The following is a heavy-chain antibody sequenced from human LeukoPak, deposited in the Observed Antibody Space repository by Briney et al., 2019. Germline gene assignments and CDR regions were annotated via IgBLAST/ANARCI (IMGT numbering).Heavy chain of an antibody. D-gene: IGHD4-17*01. CDR2: IYYSGST. J-gene: IGHJ4*02. Sequence: SETLSLTCTVSGGSISSSSYYWGWIRQPPGKGLEWIGSIYYSGSTYYNTSLKSRVTISVDTSKNQFSLKLSSVTAADTAVYYCARASHDYGDYSHFDYWGQGTLVTVSS. CDR3: ARASHDYGDYSHFDY. V-gene: IGHV4-39*07. CDR1: GGSISSSSYY.